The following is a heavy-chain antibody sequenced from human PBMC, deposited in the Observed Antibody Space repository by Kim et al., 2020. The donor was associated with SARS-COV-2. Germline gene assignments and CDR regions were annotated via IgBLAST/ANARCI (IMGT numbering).Heavy chain of an antibody. CDR3: ARDPTHYDFSRSGMDV. V-gene: IGHV1-18*01. Sequence: ASVKVSCKASGYTFTSYGISWVRQAPGQGLEWMGWISAYNGNTNYAQKLQGRVTMTTDTSTSTAYMELRSLRSDDTAVYYCARDPTHYDFSRSGMDVWGQGTTVTVSS. CDR1: GYTFTSYG. D-gene: IGHD4-17*01. J-gene: IGHJ6*02. CDR2: ISAYNGNT.